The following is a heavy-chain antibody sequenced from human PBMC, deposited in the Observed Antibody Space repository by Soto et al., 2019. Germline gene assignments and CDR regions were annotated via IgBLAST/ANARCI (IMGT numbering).Heavy chain of an antibody. CDR3: ARGDVSSSWWWFDP. CDR1: GGSISSGGYY. CDR2: IYYSGST. J-gene: IGHJ5*02. D-gene: IGHD6-13*01. Sequence: KTSETLSLTCTVSGGSISSGGYYWSCIRQHPGKGLEWIGYIYYSGSTYYDPSLKSRVTISVDTSKNQFSLKLSSVTAADTAVYYCARGDVSSSWWWFDPWGQGTLVTVSS. V-gene: IGHV4-31*03.